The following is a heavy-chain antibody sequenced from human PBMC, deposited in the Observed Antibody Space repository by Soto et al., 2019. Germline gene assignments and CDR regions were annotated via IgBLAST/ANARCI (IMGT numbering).Heavy chain of an antibody. D-gene: IGHD6-13*01. J-gene: IGHJ4*02. Sequence: SETLSLTCTVSGGSISSSSYYWGWVRQPPGKGLEWIGSIYYSGSTYYNPSLKSRVTISVDTSKNQFSLKLSSVTAADTAVYYCARRQSSSWYGLWGQGTLVTVSS. CDR1: GGSISSSSYY. V-gene: IGHV4-39*01. CDR2: IYYSGST. CDR3: ARRQSSSWYGL.